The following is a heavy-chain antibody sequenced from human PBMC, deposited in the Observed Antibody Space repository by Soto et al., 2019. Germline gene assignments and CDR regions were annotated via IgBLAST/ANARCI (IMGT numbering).Heavy chain of an antibody. CDR1: GGTFSRFS. V-gene: IGHV1-69*12. CDR2: IMPMFGTE. Sequence: QVQLVQSGAEVKKPGSSVKVSCKASGGTFSRFSFNWVRQAPGQGLEWLGGIMPMFGTEKYAQKFQDKVTLSADESTGTAYMELSALTSEYSAVYNCPIDTLYRVDAFDISGQGTLVTVSS. D-gene: IGHD2-2*02. J-gene: IGHJ3*02. CDR3: PIDTLYRVDAFDI.